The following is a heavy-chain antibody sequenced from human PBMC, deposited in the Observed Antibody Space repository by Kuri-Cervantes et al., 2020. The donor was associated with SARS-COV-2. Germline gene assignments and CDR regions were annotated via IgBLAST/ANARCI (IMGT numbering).Heavy chain of an antibody. CDR2: ISGSGGST. Sequence: GGSLRLSCAASGFTFSSYAMSWVRQAPGKGLEWASAISGSGGSTYYADSVKGRFTISRDNSKNTLYLQMNSLRAEDTAVYYCAKDLSGSYYFDYWGQGTLVTVSS. J-gene: IGHJ4*02. CDR3: AKDLSGSYYFDY. CDR1: GFTFSSYA. D-gene: IGHD1-26*01. V-gene: IGHV3-23*01.